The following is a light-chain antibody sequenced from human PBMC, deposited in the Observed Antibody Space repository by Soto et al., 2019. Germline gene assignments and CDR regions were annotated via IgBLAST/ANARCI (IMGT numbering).Light chain of an antibody. CDR1: SSDVGGYNF. Sequence: QSVLTQPASVSGSPGQSVTISCAGTSSDVGGYNFVSWYQQHPGKAPQLMIYDVSSRPSGVSDRFSGSKSGNTASLTISGLQAEAEADYYCSSYTSSYTYVFGTGTKLTVL. CDR2: DVS. V-gene: IGLV2-14*03. CDR3: SSYTSSYTYV. J-gene: IGLJ1*01.